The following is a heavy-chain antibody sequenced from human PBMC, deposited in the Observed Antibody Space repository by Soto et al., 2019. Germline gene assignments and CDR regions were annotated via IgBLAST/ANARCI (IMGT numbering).Heavy chain of an antibody. D-gene: IGHD3-10*01. J-gene: IGHJ5*02. V-gene: IGHV3-23*01. CDR2: VTVTGGST. Sequence: AGSLRLSCAASAISFNTYGVTVVRQAPGKGLEWVSTVTVTGGSTYYADSVKGRFTISRDRSNYTVSLLLNSLRVEDTAIYYCAGQRSPEGWFDPWGQGTLVTVSS. CDR3: AGQRSPEGWFDP. CDR1: AISFNTYG.